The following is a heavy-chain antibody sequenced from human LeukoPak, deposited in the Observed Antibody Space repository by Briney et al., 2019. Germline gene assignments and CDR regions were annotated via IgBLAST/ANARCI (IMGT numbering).Heavy chain of an antibody. V-gene: IGHV3-21*01. CDR3: ASHLACGSTSCPPFDY. J-gene: IGHJ4*02. D-gene: IGHD2-2*01. CDR1: GFTFTTYS. Sequence: GGSLRLSCAASGFTFTTYSMNWVRQAPGKGLEWVSSISSDSNYIYYADSVKGRFTISRDNAKNSLYLQMNSLRAEDTAVYYCASHLACGSTSCPPFDYWGQGTLVTVSS. CDR2: ISSDSNYI.